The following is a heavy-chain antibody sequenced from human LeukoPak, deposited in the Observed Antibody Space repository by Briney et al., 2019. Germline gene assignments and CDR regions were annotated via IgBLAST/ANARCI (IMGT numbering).Heavy chain of an antibody. CDR1: GFTFSSYG. D-gene: IGHD6-19*01. CDR3: AAIGYSSGWSPG. CDR2: ISYDGSNK. J-gene: IGHJ4*02. V-gene: IGHV3-30*03. Sequence: GRSLRLSCAASGFTFSSYGMHWVRQAPGKGLEWVAVISYDGSNKYYADSVKGRFTISRDNSKNTLYLQMNSLRAEDTVVYYCAAIGYSSGWSPGWGQGTLVTVSS.